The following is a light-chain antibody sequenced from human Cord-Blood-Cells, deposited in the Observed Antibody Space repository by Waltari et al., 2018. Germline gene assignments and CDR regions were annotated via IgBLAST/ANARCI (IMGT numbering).Light chain of an antibody. Sequence: DIQMTQSPSSLSASVGVRVTITYQATQDISNYLNWDQQKPGKAPKLLIYDASNLETGVPSRFSGSGSGTDFTFTISSLQPEDIATYYCQQYDNLPITFGQRTRLEIK. J-gene: IGKJ5*01. CDR1: QDISNY. CDR3: QQYDNLPIT. V-gene: IGKV1-33*01. CDR2: DAS.